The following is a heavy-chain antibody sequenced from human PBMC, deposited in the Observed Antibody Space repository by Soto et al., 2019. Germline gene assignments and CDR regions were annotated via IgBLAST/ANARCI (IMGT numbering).Heavy chain of an antibody. D-gene: IGHD6-13*01. J-gene: IGHJ4*02. CDR3: TRSMNSWYLLSLY. V-gene: IGHV4-39*01. CDR1: GDSISTSRYY. CDR2: VFPSGNT. Sequence: PSETLSLTCAVSGDSISTSRYYWGWIRQPPGKGPEWIGSVFPSGNTYYNPSLKSRAHISVDPTKNQFSLNLNSVTAADTGIYYCTRSMNSWYLLSLYWGQGTLVTVSS.